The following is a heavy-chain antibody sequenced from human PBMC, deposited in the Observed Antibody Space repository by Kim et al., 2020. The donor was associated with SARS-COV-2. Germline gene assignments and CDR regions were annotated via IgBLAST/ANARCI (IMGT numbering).Heavy chain of an antibody. D-gene: IGHD6-19*01. Sequence: SETLSLTCTVSGGSISSSSYYWGWIRQPPGKGLEWIGSIYYSGSTYYNPSLKSRVTISVDTSKNQFSLKLSSVTAADTAVYYCARHGRRGSPGIAVAGTGNWFDPWGQGTLVTVSS. V-gene: IGHV4-39*01. CDR2: IYYSGST. CDR3: ARHGRRGSPGIAVAGTGNWFDP. CDR1: GGSISSSSYY. J-gene: IGHJ5*02.